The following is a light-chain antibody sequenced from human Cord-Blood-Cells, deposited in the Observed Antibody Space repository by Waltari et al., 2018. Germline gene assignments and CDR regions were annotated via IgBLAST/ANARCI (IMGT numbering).Light chain of an antibody. V-gene: IGKV3-20*01. J-gene: IGKJ4*01. CDR2: GAS. CDR3: QQYGSSPLT. CDR1: RSVSSSY. Sequence: EIVLTQSPGTLSSSPGERATLSCRASRSVSSSYLDWYQEKPGQAPRLLIYGASSRATGIPDGFSGSGSGTDFTLTISRLEPEDVAVYYCQQYGSSPLTFGGGTKVEIK.